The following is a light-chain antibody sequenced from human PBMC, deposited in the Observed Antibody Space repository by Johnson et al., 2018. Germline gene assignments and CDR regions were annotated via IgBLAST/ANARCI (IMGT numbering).Light chain of an antibody. J-gene: IGLJ1*01. CDR2: ENN. Sequence: SVLTQPPSVSAAPGQKVTISCSVSSSNIGNNYVSWYQQLPGTAPKLLIYENNKRPSGIPDRFSDSKSGTSATLGITGLRTGDEADYYCGTWDSSLSAGNVFGTGTKVTVL. CDR1: SSNIGNNY. V-gene: IGLV1-51*02. CDR3: GTWDSSLSAGNV.